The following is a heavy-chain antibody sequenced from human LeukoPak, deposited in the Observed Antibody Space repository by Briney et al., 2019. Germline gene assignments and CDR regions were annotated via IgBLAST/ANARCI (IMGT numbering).Heavy chain of an antibody. J-gene: IGHJ4*02. V-gene: IGHV3-23*01. CDR2: ISGGGETT. D-gene: IGHD4-17*01. Sequence: GGSLRLSCAASGFTFNNYAMNRVRQAPGKGLEWVSSISGGGETTYYADSAKGRFTISRDNSQNTLYLQMNTLRAEDTAVYYCARDYADYVGYFFFDYWGQGTLVTVSS. CDR3: ARDYADYVGYFFFDY. CDR1: GFTFNNYA.